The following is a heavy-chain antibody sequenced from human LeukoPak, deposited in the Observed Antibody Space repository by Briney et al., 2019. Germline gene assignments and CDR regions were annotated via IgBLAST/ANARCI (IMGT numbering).Heavy chain of an antibody. V-gene: IGHV3-74*01. J-gene: IGHJ6*02. CDR1: GFTFSTYW. CDR2: INSDGSST. Sequence: GGSPRLSCAASGFTFSTYWMHWVRQAPGKGPVWVSRINSDGSSTTYADSVKGRFTISRDNAKSTLYLQMNSLRAEDTAVYYCARSYGMDVWGQGTTVTVSS. CDR3: ARSYGMDV.